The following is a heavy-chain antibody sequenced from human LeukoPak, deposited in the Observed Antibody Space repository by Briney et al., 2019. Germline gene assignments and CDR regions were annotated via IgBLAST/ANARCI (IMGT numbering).Heavy chain of an antibody. V-gene: IGHV4-59*01. Sequence: TSETLSLTCTVSGGSISSYYWSWIRQPPGKGLEWIGYIYYSGSTNYNPSLKSRVTISVDTSKNQFSLKLSSVTAADTAVYYCARAQQRVRFYYFDYWGQGTLVTVSS. CDR2: IYYSGST. CDR3: ARAQQRVRFYYFDY. J-gene: IGHJ4*02. CDR1: GGSISSYY. D-gene: IGHD6-13*01.